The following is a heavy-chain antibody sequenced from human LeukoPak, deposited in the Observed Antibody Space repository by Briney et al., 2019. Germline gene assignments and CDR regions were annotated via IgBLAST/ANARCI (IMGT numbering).Heavy chain of an antibody. J-gene: IGHJ4*02. CDR1: GFTFSSYA. CDR2: VSGSGGVP. D-gene: IGHD2-2*01. V-gene: IGHV3-23*01. CDR3: AKDKKGSNLGIGTTSGSDY. Sequence: GGSLRLSCAASGFTFSSYAMNWVRQAPGKGLEWVSAVSGSGGVPSYADSVKGRFTISRDNSKNTLYLQMNSLRAEDTAVYYCAKDKKGSNLGIGTTSGSDYWGQGTLVTVSS.